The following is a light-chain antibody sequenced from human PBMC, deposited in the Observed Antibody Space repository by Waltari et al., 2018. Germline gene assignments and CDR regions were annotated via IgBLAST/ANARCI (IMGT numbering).Light chain of an antibody. V-gene: IGKV3-15*01. CDR2: AAS. CDR1: ESGSTN. CDR3: QQYNNGPPWT. Sequence: EIVVTQSPATLSVSPGERATLFCRASESGSTNLAWYQQKPGQAPRLLIHAASTRAAGVPARFSGTGSGTEFTLIISSLQSEDFALYYCQQYNNGPPWTFGQGTRV. J-gene: IGKJ1*01.